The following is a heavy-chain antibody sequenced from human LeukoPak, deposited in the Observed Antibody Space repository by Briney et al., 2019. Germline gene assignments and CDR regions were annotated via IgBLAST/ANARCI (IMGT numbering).Heavy chain of an antibody. Sequence: ASVKVSCKASGYTFTGYYMHWVRQAPGQGLEWMGWINPNSGGTNYAQKFQGRVTMTRDTSISTAYVELSRLRSDDTAVYYCARVKDIVVVPAALNLFDYWGQGTLVTVSS. CDR1: GYTFTGYY. J-gene: IGHJ4*02. V-gene: IGHV1-2*02. CDR3: ARVKDIVVVPAALNLFDY. D-gene: IGHD2-2*01. CDR2: INPNSGGT.